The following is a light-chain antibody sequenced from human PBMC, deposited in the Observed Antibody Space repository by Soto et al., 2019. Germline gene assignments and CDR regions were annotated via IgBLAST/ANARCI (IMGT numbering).Light chain of an antibody. CDR2: NNN. Sequence: QSVLTQPPSASGAPGRRVTISCSGGNPNIGTNAVNWYQQLPGTAPKLLIYNNNQRPSGVPDRFSGSKSGTSASLAISGLQSEDEADYYCAAWDDSLNGYVFGTGTKVTVL. V-gene: IGLV1-44*01. CDR3: AAWDDSLNGYV. J-gene: IGLJ1*01. CDR1: NPNIGTNA.